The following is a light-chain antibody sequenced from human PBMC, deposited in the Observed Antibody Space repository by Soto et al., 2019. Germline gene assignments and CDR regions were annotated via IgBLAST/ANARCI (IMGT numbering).Light chain of an antibody. Sequence: QSALAQPASVSGSPGQSITISCTGTSRDVGAYNSVYWYQQHQHKAPQVKIYKGTQRPYGDSNRFSGSTSGNAASLTISGLQADDEADYFCCYYAPESTDVFGNGTKLTVL. CDR3: CYYAPESTDV. CDR2: KGT. CDR1: SRDVGAYNS. V-gene: IGLV2-23*01. J-gene: IGLJ1*01.